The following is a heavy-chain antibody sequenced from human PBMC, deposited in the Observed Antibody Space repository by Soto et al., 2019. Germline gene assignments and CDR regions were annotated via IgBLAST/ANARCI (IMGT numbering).Heavy chain of an antibody. Sequence: EVQLVESGGGLVKPGGSLRLSCAASGFTFSNAWMNWVRQAPGKGLEWVGRIKSKTDGGTTDYAAPVKGRFTISRDDSKNTLYLQMNSPKTEDTAVYYRTTDSSGYYPYWYFDLWGRRTLVTVSS. V-gene: IGHV3-15*07. CDR3: TTDSSGYYPYWYFDL. D-gene: IGHD3-22*01. CDR1: GFTFSNAW. CDR2: IKSKTDGGTT. J-gene: IGHJ2*01.